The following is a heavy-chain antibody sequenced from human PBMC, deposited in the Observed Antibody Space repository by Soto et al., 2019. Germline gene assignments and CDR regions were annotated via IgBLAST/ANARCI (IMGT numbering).Heavy chain of an antibody. CDR3: AKGGEESVYSSGWYVYFDY. CDR2: ISGSGGST. V-gene: IGHV3-23*01. CDR1: GFTFSSYA. J-gene: IGHJ4*02. Sequence: EVQLLESGGGLVQPGGSLRLSCAASGFTFSSYAMSWVRQAPGKGLEWVSAISGSGGSTYYADSVKGRFTISRDNSKNTLYLQMNSLRSEDTAVYYCAKGGEESVYSSGWYVYFDYWGQGTLVTVSS. D-gene: IGHD6-19*01.